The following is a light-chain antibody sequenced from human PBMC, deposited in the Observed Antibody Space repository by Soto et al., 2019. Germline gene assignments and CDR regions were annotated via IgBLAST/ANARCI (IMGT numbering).Light chain of an antibody. CDR1: QSISTY. CDR3: QQSYSAPYT. Sequence: DFQMTQSPSSLPASLGDRVTITCRSSQSISTYLNWYQMKPGKAPKILIYGASSLQSGVSSRFSGSGSGTDFTLTISSLQPEDFASYYCQQSYSAPYTFGQGTKVEIK. CDR2: GAS. J-gene: IGKJ2*01. V-gene: IGKV1-39*01.